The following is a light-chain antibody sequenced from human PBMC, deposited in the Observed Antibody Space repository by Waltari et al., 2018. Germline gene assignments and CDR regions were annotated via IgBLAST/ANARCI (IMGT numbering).Light chain of an antibody. CDR1: SGAVTSGNY. J-gene: IGLJ3*02. CDR2: STT. Sequence: QTVVTQEPALTVSPGGPVTLPCASSSGAVTSGNYPNWIQQKPGQVPRSLIHSTTNRHSWTPARFSDSLLGGKAALTLSGVQPEDEAEYYCLLYDGSDQVFGGGTKLTVL. CDR3: LLYDGSDQV. V-gene: IGLV7-43*01.